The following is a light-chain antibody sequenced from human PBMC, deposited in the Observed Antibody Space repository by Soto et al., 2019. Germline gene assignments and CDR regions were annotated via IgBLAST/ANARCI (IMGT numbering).Light chain of an antibody. Sequence: QAVVTQEPSLTVSPGGTVTLTCAYNTGAVTSGLFPNWFQQKPGQAPRALIYNTNIKHSGTPARFSGSLLGGKAALTLSDVKPEDEADYYCLLYLGGHQRVFGGGTKLTVL. CDR2: NTN. CDR3: LLYLGGHQRV. J-gene: IGLJ3*02. CDR1: TGAVTSGLF. V-gene: IGLV7-43*01.